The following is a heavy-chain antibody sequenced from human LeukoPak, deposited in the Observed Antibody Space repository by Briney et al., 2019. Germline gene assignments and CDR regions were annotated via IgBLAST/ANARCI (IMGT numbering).Heavy chain of an antibody. J-gene: IGHJ4*02. CDR1: GGSMSNYY. V-gene: IGHV4-4*07. Sequence: SETLSLTCTVSGGSMSNYYWSWIRQPAGKGLEWIGRIYSSGTTNYNPSLKSRVSMSVDPSKNQFSLKLTSVTAADTAVYYCARKYCSGGSCYYFDSWGQGTLVTVSP. CDR3: ARKYCSGGSCYYFDS. CDR2: IYSSGTT. D-gene: IGHD2-15*01.